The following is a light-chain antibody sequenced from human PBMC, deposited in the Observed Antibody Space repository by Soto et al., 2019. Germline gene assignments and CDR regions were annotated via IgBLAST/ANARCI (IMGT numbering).Light chain of an antibody. CDR1: QGISSY. CDR2: AAF. V-gene: IGKV1-8*01. J-gene: IGKJ1*01. Sequence: IQMTQTPSSLSASTVHRFTITFLASQGISSYLAWYQQKPGKAPKLLIYAAFPLQSGVPSRFSGSGSGTDFTLNISWLQSEDFATYYRQQYYSYPRTFGQGTKVDI. CDR3: QQYYSYPRT.